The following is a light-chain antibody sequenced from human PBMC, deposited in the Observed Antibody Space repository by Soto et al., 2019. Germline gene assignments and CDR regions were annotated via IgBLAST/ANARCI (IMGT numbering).Light chain of an antibody. CDR3: QQYDSLPIT. Sequence: IQRTHPPPSVTASVGDRVTITCPASQDIITWLAWYQQKPGKAPNLLIYTASTVPSGVPSRFSGSGSGTHFTLTISSLQPEDFATYYCQQYDSLPITFGGGTRLEI. CDR1: QDIITW. CDR2: TAS. V-gene: IGKV1-12*01. J-gene: IGKJ5*01.